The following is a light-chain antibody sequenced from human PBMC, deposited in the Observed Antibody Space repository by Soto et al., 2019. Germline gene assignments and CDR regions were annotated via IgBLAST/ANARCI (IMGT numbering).Light chain of an antibody. CDR2: KAS. V-gene: IGKV1-5*03. CDR1: QTISSW. Sequence: DIQMTQSPSTLSGSVGDRVTITCRASQTISSWLAWYQQKPGKAPKLLIYKASTLKSGVPSRFSGSGSGTEFTLTISSLQPDDFAVYYCQQRSNWPSFGQGTKVDIK. J-gene: IGKJ1*01. CDR3: QQRSNWPS.